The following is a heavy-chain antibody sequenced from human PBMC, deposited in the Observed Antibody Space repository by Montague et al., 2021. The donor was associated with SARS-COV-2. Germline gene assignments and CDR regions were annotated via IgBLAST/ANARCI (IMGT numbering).Heavy chain of an antibody. V-gene: IGHV2-70*01. Sequence: PALAKPSKTLTLTCTFSGFSLTTSGVGVGWIRQPPGKALEWLALIDWDDDKYYSTSLKTRLTISKDTSKNQVVLTMTNMDPVDTATYYCARIREGPYGSGPDYYYCYGMDVWGQGTTVTVSS. J-gene: IGHJ6*02. CDR3: ARIREGPYGSGPDYYYCYGMDV. D-gene: IGHD3-10*01. CDR2: IDWDDDK. CDR1: GFSLTTSGVG.